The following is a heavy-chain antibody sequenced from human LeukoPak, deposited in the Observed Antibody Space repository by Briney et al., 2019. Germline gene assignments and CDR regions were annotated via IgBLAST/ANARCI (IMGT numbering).Heavy chain of an antibody. D-gene: IGHD5-18*01. CDR1: GFIFSSFT. J-gene: IGHJ3*02. V-gene: IGHV3-23*01. CDR3: ARSFGYGVDAFDI. Sequence: GGSLRLSCAASGFIFSSFTMSWVRQAPGKGLEWVSAMSGSGRSTYYADSVKGRFTISRDNSKNTLYLQMNSLRAEDTAIYYCARSFGYGVDAFDIWGQGTMVTVSS. CDR2: MSGSGRST.